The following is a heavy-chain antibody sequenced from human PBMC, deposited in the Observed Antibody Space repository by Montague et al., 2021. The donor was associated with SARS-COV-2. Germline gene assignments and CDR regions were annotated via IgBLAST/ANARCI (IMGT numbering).Heavy chain of an antibody. CDR3: SSNMYFYDSRGYQNIDY. CDR2: IYTGGSRT. J-gene: IGHJ4*02. V-gene: IGHV3-23*03. Sequence: SLRLSCAASGFTFSSFAMGWVRQAPGKGLEWVSIIYTGGSRTHYTDSVKGRFIISRDDSKNTLYLQMNGLRVEDTAIYYCSSNMYFYDSRGYQNIDYWGQGILVAVSS. D-gene: IGHD3-22*01. CDR1: GFTFSSFA.